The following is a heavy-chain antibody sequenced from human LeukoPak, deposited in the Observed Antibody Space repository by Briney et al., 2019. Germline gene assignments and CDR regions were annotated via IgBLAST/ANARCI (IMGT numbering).Heavy chain of an antibody. CDR3: ALDSSGWYYAFDI. Sequence: ASVKVSCKASGYTFTSYDINWVRQATGQGLEWMGWMNPNSGNTGYAQKFQGRVTITRNTSISTAYMELSSLRSEDTAVYYCALDSSGWYYAFDIWGQGTMVTVSS. CDR1: GYTFTSYD. V-gene: IGHV1-8*03. D-gene: IGHD6-19*01. CDR2: MNPNSGNT. J-gene: IGHJ3*02.